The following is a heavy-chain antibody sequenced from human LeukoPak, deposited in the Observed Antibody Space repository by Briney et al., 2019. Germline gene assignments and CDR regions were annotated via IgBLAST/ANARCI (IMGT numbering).Heavy chain of an antibody. CDR3: AKRLGDPRAFDY. V-gene: IGHV3-23*01. Sequence: PGGSLRLSCAASGFTFSNYAMSWVRQAPGKGLEWVSGISGTSGTINYAAPVKGRFTISSDNSKNTLYLQMNSLRVDDMAVYYCAKRLGDPRAFDYWGQGTLVTVSS. J-gene: IGHJ4*02. D-gene: IGHD2-21*02. CDR2: ISGTSGTI. CDR1: GFTFSNYA.